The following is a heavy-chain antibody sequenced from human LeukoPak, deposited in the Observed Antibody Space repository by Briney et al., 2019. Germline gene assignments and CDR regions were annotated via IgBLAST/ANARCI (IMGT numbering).Heavy chain of an antibody. J-gene: IGHJ4*02. CDR3: ADSSWYEIYYFDY. CDR2: ISGSGGST. V-gene: IGHV3-23*01. Sequence: PGGSLRLSCAASGFTFSSYAMSWVRQAPGKGVGWVSAISGSGGSTYYADSVKGRFTISRDNSKNTLYLQMNSLRAEDTAVYYCADSSWYEIYYFDYWGQGTLVTVSS. D-gene: IGHD6-13*01. CDR1: GFTFSSYA.